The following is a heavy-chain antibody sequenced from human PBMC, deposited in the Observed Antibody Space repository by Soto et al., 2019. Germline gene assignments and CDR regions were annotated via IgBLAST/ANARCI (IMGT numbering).Heavy chain of an antibody. Sequence: GASVKVSCKASGYTFTSYDINWVRQATGQGLEWMGWMNPNSGNTGYAQKFQGRVTMTRNTSISTAYMELSSLRSEDTAVYYCARVPKSTRLTFITMVRGVISTTQLEYWGQGTLVTVSS. V-gene: IGHV1-8*01. CDR1: GYTFTSYD. J-gene: IGHJ4*02. CDR2: MNPNSGNT. CDR3: ARVPKSTRLTFITMVRGVISTTQLEY. D-gene: IGHD3-10*01.